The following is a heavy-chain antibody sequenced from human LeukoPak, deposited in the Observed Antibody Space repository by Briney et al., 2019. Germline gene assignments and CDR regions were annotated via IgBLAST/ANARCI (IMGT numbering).Heavy chain of an antibody. V-gene: IGHV1-46*01. D-gene: IGHD2-2*01. J-gene: IGHJ5*02. Sequence: GASVKVSCKASGYTFSSYYMHWVRQAPGQGLEWMGIINPSGGSTSYAQKFQGRVTMTRDTSTSTVYMELSSLRSEDTAVYYCARDLGYCSSTSCYLFDPWGQGTLVTVSS. CDR2: INPSGGST. CDR1: GYTFSSYY. CDR3: ARDLGYCSSTSCYLFDP.